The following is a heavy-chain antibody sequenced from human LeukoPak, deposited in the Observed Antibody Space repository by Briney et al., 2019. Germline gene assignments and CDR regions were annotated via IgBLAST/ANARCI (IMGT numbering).Heavy chain of an antibody. D-gene: IGHD1-26*01. CDR3: ARDRGGSYYKAFDI. V-gene: IGHV3-21*01. Sequence: GGSLRLSCAASGFTFSSYSMNWVRQAPGKGLEWVSSISSSSSYIYYADSVKGRFTISRDNAKNSLYLQMNSLRAEDTAGYYCARDRGGSYYKAFDIWGQGTMVTVSS. CDR2: ISSSSSYI. CDR1: GFTFSSYS. J-gene: IGHJ3*02.